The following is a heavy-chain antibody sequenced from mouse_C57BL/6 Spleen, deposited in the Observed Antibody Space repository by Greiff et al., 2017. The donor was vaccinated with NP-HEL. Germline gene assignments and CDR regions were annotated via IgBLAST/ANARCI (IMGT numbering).Heavy chain of an antibody. D-gene: IGHD2-4*01. CDR1: GYTFTSYW. CDR3: ARSGDYDGTGAMDY. CDR2: IYPNSGST. J-gene: IGHJ4*01. V-gene: IGHV1-64*01. Sequence: VQLQQPGAELVKPGASVKLSCKASGYTFTSYWMHWVKQRPGQGLEWIGMIYPNSGSTNYNEKFKSKATLTVDKSSSTAYMQLSSLTSEDSAVYYCARSGDYDGTGAMDYWGQGTSVTVSS.